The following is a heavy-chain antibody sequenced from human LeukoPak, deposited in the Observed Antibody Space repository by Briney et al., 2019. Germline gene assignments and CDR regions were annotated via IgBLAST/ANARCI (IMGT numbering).Heavy chain of an antibody. J-gene: IGHJ5*02. CDR1: GSSISSGYY. CDR3: AKEGTVRWFDP. Sequence: SETLSLTCSVSGSSISSGYYWTFIRQPPGEGLEWIGGIYHTGHTFYNPSLKSRVTISVETSKNQFSLKLNSVTAADTAVYYCAKEGTVRWFDPWGQGTLVTVSS. D-gene: IGHD1-14*01. V-gene: IGHV4-38-2*02. CDR2: IYHTGHT.